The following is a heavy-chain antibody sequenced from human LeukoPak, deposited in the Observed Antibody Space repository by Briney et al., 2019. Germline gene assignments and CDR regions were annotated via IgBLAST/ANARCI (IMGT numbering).Heavy chain of an antibody. Sequence: GGSLRLSCAASGFTFRSYGMHWVRQAPGKGLEWVAFIRYDGSNKYYADSVKGRFTISRDNSKNTLYLQMNSLRAEDTAVYYCARDGITGTAYFDYWGQGTLVTVSS. CDR3: ARDGITGTAYFDY. V-gene: IGHV3-30*02. CDR1: GFTFRSYG. CDR2: IRYDGSNK. J-gene: IGHJ4*02. D-gene: IGHD1-20*01.